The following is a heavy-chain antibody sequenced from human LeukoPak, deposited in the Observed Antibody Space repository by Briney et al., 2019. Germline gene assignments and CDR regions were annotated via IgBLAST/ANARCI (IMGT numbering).Heavy chain of an antibody. Sequence: GSLRLSCAASGLTFSNAWMSWVRQPPGKGLEWIGSISYSGSTHYNPSLQSRVTISVDTSKNQFSLKVTSVTASDTAVYYCARPGSAWFDAFDIWGQGTLVTVSS. CDR1: GLTFSNAW. J-gene: IGHJ3*02. V-gene: IGHV4-39*01. CDR3: ARPGSAWFDAFDI. D-gene: IGHD6-19*01. CDR2: ISYSGST.